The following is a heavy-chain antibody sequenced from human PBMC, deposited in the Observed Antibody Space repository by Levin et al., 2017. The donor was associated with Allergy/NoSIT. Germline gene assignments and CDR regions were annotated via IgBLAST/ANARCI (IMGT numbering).Heavy chain of an antibody. J-gene: IGHJ4*02. CDR2: IFPSDSDT. Sequence: GASVKVSCQASGYSFTSYWFGWVRQRPGKGLEWMGLIFPSDSDTRVSPSFQGQIIMSVDKSISTAYLQWSSLKASDSAMYYCSRRDSDGSNYFDYWGQGTLVTVSS. CDR1: GYSFTSYW. V-gene: IGHV5-51*01. CDR3: SRRDSDGSNYFDY. D-gene: IGHD4-23*01.